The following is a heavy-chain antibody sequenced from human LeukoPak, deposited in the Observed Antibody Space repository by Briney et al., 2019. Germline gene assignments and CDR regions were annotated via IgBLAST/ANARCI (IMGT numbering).Heavy chain of an antibody. CDR2: IFCSGTT. D-gene: IGHD5-12*01. Sequence: SETLSLTCTISGGSVSDYYWSWIRQPPGKGLEWIGNIFCSGTTDYNPSLKSRVTISVDTSKNQFSLKLSSVTAADTAVYYCARGSIVATRFDYWGQGTLVTVSS. CDR3: ARGSIVATRFDY. V-gene: IGHV4-59*02. CDR1: GGSVSDYY. J-gene: IGHJ4*02.